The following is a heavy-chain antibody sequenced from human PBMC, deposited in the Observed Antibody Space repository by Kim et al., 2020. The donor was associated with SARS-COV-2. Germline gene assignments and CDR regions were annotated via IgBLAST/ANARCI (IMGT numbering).Heavy chain of an antibody. CDR3: ARRSLGYCSGGSCQQAFDI. D-gene: IGHD2-15*01. CDR1: GGSISSYY. Sequence: SETLPLTCTVSGGSISSYYWSWIRQPPGKGLEWIGYIYYSGSTNYNPSLKSRVTISVDTSKNQFSLKLSSVTAADTAVYYCARRSLGYCSGGSCQQAFDIWGQGTMVTVSS. J-gene: IGHJ3*02. CDR2: IYYSGST. V-gene: IGHV4-59*08.